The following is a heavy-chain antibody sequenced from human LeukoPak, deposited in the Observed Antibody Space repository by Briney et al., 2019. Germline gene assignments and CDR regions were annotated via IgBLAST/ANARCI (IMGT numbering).Heavy chain of an antibody. D-gene: IGHD2-15*01. CDR1: GFSVSNYR. J-gene: IGHJ6*02. CDR2: ITGSSNYI. V-gene: IGHV3-21*01. CDR3: ARRVVVVATDSYYGMDV. Sequence: TGGSLRLSCAASGFSVSNYRLNWVRQAPGKGLQWVSFITGSSNYIYYADSVKGRFTISRDNAKNSLYLQVNSLRAEDTAVYYCARRVVVVATDSYYGMDVWGQGTTVTVSS.